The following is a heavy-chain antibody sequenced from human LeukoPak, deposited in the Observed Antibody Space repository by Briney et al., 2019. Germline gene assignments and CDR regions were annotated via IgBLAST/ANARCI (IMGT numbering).Heavy chain of an antibody. Sequence: ASVKVSCKASGYTFTSYYMHWVRQAPGQGLEWMGIINPSGGSTSYAQKFQGRVTMTRDMSTSTVYMELSSLRSEDTAVYYCARETLSGEQWLAVFDIWGQGTMVTVSS. V-gene: IGHV1-46*01. D-gene: IGHD6-19*01. J-gene: IGHJ3*02. CDR3: ARETLSGEQWLAVFDI. CDR2: INPSGGST. CDR1: GYTFTSYY.